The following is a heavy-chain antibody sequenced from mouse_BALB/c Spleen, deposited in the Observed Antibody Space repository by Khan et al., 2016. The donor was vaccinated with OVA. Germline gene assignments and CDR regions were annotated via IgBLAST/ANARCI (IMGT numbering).Heavy chain of an antibody. Sequence: VQLKQSGPELVKPGASVKISCKASGYPFTGYFMNWVMQSHGKSLEWIGRINPHVGETLFNPKFKGKATLTVDESSSTAHMELRSLASEDSAVYYCARVYRSDFDYWGQGTTLTVSS. CDR2: INPHVGET. CDR3: ARVYRSDFDY. CDR1: GYPFTGYF. J-gene: IGHJ2*01. D-gene: IGHD1-1*01. V-gene: IGHV1-20*02.